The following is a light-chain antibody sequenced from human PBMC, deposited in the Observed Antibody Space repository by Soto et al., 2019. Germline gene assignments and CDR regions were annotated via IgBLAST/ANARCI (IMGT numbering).Light chain of an antibody. Sequence: DIQMTQSPSSLSASVGDRVTITCRASQGISNLLGWFQHKPGKAPKRLIYTAASLQGGVPARFSGSGSGTEFTLTITGLEPEDFADYYCLQHNSYPYTFGQGTKLEIK. J-gene: IGKJ2*01. CDR3: LQHNSYPYT. V-gene: IGKV1-17*01. CDR1: QGISNL. CDR2: TAA.